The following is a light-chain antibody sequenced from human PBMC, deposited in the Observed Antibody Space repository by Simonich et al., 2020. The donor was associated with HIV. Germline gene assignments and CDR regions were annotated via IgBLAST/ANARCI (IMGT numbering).Light chain of an antibody. CDR1: SSDVGGYNY. CDR2: DVS. CDR3: SSYTTSSTFV. V-gene: IGLV2-14*01. Sequence: QSALTQPASVSGSPGQSITISCTGTSSDVGGYNYVSWYQQHPGKAPKLMIYDVSKRPSGVSNRFSGSKSGNTASLTITGLHAVDEADYYCSSYTTSSTFVFGGGTKLAVL. J-gene: IGLJ3*02.